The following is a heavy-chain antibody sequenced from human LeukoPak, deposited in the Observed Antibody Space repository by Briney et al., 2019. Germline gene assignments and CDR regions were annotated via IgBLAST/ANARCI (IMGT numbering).Heavy chain of an antibody. V-gene: IGHV4-59*01. CDR3: ARGGVPGGFYGSFDY. Sequence: PSETLSLTCTVSGXSISTYYWSWMRQPPGRGLEWIGYIYYSGSTNHNPSLQSRVTISVDTSKNQFSLKLNSVTAADTAVYYCARGGVPGGFYGSFDYWGQGTLVSVSS. CDR2: IYYSGST. CDR1: GXSISTYY. J-gene: IGHJ4*02. D-gene: IGHD3-3*01.